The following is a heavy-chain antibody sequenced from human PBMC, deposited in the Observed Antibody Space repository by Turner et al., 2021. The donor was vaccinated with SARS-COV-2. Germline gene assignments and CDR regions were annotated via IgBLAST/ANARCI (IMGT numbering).Heavy chain of an antibody. D-gene: IGHD5-12*01. CDR3: ARSSVDSGYEDDYYYYYGMDV. V-gene: IGHV3-7*03. J-gene: IGHJ6*02. CDR1: GFNFSNYW. Sequence: EVQLVESGGGLVKPGGSLRLSCAASGFNFSNYWMSWVRQAPGKGLEWVANIKEDGSEKYYVDSVKGRFTISRDNAKNSLYLQMNSLRAEDTAVYYCARSSVDSGYEDDYYYYYGMDVWGQGTTVTVSS. CDR2: IKEDGSEK.